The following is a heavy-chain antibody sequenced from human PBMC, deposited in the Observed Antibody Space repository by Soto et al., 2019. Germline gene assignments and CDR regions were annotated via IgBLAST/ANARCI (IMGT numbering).Heavy chain of an antibody. D-gene: IGHD6-19*01. V-gene: IGHV1-18*01. J-gene: IGHJ2*01. CDR1: GGTFSSYA. CDR2: IIAYNGTT. CDR3: ARDPPGIAVAGTVWYFDL. Sequence: ASVKVSCTASGGTFSSYAISWVRQAPGQGLEWMGWIIAYNGTTNYAQKLQGRVTMTTDTSTSTAYMELRSLRSDDTAVYYCARDPPGIAVAGTVWYFDLWGRGTLVTVSS.